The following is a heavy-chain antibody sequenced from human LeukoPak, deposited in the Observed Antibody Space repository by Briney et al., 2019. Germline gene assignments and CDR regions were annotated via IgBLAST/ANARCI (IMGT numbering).Heavy chain of an antibody. CDR1: GYTFTSYG. Sequence: ASVKVSCKASGYTFTSYGINWMRQAPGQGLEWMGWISAYNGNTNYAQKLQGRVTMTTDTSTSTAYMELRSLRSDDTAVYYFASGSIGFFDYWGQGTLVTVSS. J-gene: IGHJ4*02. CDR2: ISAYNGNT. V-gene: IGHV1-18*01. CDR3: ASGSIGFFDY. D-gene: IGHD3-10*01.